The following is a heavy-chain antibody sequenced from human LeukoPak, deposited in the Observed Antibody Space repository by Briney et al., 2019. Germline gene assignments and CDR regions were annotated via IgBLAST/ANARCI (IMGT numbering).Heavy chain of an antibody. Sequence: SQTLSLTCTVSGGSISSGSYYWSWIRQPAGKGLEWIGRIFPSGTTKYHPPLKSRVTMSVDTSKNHFSLKLTSVTAADTAVYYCAREGGGFDYWGQGTLVTVSS. CDR2: IFPSGTT. V-gene: IGHV4-61*02. CDR3: AREGGGFDY. CDR1: GGSISSGSYY. D-gene: IGHD3-16*01. J-gene: IGHJ4*02.